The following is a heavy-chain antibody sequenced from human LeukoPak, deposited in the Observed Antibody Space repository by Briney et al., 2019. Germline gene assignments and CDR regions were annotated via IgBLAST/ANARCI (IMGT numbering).Heavy chain of an antibody. J-gene: IGHJ3*02. CDR3: AAQSLGDAFDI. Sequence: PGRSLRLSCAASGFTFSSYSMNWVSQAPGKGLEWVSSISSSSTYIYYADSVKGRFTISRDNAKNSLYLQMNSLRAEDTAVYYCAAQSLGDAFDIWGQGTMVTVSS. CDR1: GFTFSSYS. D-gene: IGHD3-16*01. CDR2: ISSSSTYI. V-gene: IGHV3-21*01.